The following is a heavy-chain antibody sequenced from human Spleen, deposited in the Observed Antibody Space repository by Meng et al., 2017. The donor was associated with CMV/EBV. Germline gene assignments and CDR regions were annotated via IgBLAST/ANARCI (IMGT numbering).Heavy chain of an antibody. CDR1: GNTFTTDY. CDR2: INPSGGST. Sequence: KASGNTFTTDYMHWVRQAPGQGLEWMGIINPSGGSTNYAQKFQGRVTMTRDTSTSTVYMELSSLRSEDTAVYYCARDRHSYGSDFDYWGQGTLVTVSS. D-gene: IGHD5-18*01. CDR3: ARDRHSYGSDFDY. J-gene: IGHJ4*02. V-gene: IGHV1-46*01.